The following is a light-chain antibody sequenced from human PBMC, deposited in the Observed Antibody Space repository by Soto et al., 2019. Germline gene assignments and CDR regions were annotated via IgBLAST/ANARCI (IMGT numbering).Light chain of an antibody. CDR2: EVS. J-gene: IGLJ1*01. Sequence: QSALTQPASVSGSPGQSITISCTGTSSDVGGYNYVSWYQQHPGKAPKLMIYEVSNRPSGVSNRFSVSKSGNTASLTISGLQAEDEDDYYCSSYTSSSTLFVFGTGTKVTVL. CDR3: SSYTSSSTLFV. CDR1: SSDVGGYNY. V-gene: IGLV2-14*01.